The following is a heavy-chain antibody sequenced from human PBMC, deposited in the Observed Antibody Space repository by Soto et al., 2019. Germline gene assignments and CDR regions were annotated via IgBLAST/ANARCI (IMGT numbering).Heavy chain of an antibody. V-gene: IGHV1-2*02. CDR1: GYTFTGHY. CDR2: IGPESGAT. D-gene: IGHD5-12*01. J-gene: IGHJ4*02. CDR3: GRGRSGQIVVFY. Sequence: ASVKVSCKASGYTFTGHYIHWVRQAPEQGPEWMGEIGPESGATRFAQKFQGGVTMTRDMSITTVYMELNNLSPDDTAVYYCGRGRSGQIVVFYWGQGTPVTVSS.